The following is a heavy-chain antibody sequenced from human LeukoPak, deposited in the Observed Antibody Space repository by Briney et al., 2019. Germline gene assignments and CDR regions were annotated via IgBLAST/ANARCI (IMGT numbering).Heavy chain of an antibody. D-gene: IGHD3-3*01. J-gene: IGHJ5*02. CDR2: IYHSGST. CDR3: ARGGISDYDFWSGYNWFDP. CDR1: GGSFSSSAYY. V-gene: IGHV4-39*07. Sequence: SETLSLTCIVSGGSFSSSAYYWGWIRQPPGEGLQWIGSIYHSGSTYYNPSLKSRVTISVDRSKNQFSLKLSSVTAADTAVYYCARGGISDYDFWSGYNWFDPWGQGTLVTVSS.